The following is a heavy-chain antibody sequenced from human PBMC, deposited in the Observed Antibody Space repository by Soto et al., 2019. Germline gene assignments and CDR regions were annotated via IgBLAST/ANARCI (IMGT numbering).Heavy chain of an antibody. CDR3: AKDRVVVVAATLGTFDY. CDR1: GFTFSSYA. V-gene: IGHV3-23*01. CDR2: ISGSGGST. Sequence: GSLRLSCAASGFTFSSYAMSWARQAPGKGLEWVSAISGSGGSTYYADSVKGRFTISRDNSKNTLYLQMNSLRAEDTAVYYCAKDRVVVVAATLGTFDYWGQGTLVTVSS. J-gene: IGHJ4*02. D-gene: IGHD2-15*01.